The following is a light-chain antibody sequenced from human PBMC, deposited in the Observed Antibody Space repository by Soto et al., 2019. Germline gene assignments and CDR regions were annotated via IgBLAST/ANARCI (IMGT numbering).Light chain of an antibody. V-gene: IGLV1-40*01. CDR2: RNH. CDR3: QSYDSSLSEIV. J-gene: IGLJ2*01. CDR1: SSNIGAGFD. Sequence: QSVLTQPPSVSGAPGPRVTISCTGSSSNIGAGFDVHWYQQLPGTVPKLLLYRNHNRPSGVSDRFSGSQSGTSASLAITGLQAEDEADYYCQSYDSSLSEIVFGGGTKLTVL.